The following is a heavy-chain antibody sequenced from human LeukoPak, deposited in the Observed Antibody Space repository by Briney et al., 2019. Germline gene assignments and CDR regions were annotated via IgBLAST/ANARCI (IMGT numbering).Heavy chain of an antibody. CDR1: GYSISSGYY. CDR2: IYHSGST. CDR3: ARVGYFDWLLYYFDY. D-gene: IGHD3-9*01. Sequence: SETLSLTCTVSGYSISSGYYWGWVRQPPGKGLEWIGSIYHSGSTYYNPSLKSRVTISVDTSKNQFSLKLSSVTAADTAVYYCARVGYFDWLLYYFDYWGQGTLVTVSS. V-gene: IGHV4-38-2*02. J-gene: IGHJ4*02.